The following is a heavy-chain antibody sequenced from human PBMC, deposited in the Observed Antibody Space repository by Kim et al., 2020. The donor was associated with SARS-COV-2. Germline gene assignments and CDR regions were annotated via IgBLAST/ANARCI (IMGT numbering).Heavy chain of an antibody. CDR1: GGSFSGYY. V-gene: IGHV4-34*01. CDR2: INHSGST. Sequence: SETLSLTCAVYGGSFSGYYWSWIRQPPGKGLEWIGEINHSGSTNYNPSLKSRVTISVDTSKNQFSLKLSSVTAADTAVYYCARGTVLWFGGKGPFDYWGQGTLVTVSS. CDR3: ARGTVLWFGGKGPFDY. J-gene: IGHJ4*02. D-gene: IGHD3-10*01.